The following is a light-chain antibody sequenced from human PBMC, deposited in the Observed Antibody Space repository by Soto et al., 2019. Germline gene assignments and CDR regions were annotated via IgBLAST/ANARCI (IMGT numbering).Light chain of an antibody. CDR2: GNS. V-gene: IGLV1-40*01. J-gene: IGLJ3*02. CDR3: QSYDSSLSGWV. Sequence: QSVLTQPPSVSGAPGQRVTISCTGSSSNIGAGYDVHWYQQLPGTAPKLLIYGNSNRPSGVPDRFSGSKSGTSASLAITGLRAEDDADYYSQSYDSSLSGWVFGGGTKLTVL. CDR1: SSNIGAGYD.